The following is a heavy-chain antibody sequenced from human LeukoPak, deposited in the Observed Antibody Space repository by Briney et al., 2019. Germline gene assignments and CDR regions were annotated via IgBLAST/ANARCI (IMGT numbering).Heavy chain of an antibody. CDR1: DGSISNYY. D-gene: IGHD2-8*02. V-gene: IGHV4-4*09. CDR2: IYTSGST. Sequence: SETLSLTCTVSDGSISNYYWSWIRQPPGKWLEWIGYIYTSGSTNYNPSLKSRVTISVDTSKNQFSLKLSSVTAADTAVYYCARHLTGSSVCIEYWGQGTLVTVSS. J-gene: IGHJ4*02. CDR3: ARHLTGSSVCIEY.